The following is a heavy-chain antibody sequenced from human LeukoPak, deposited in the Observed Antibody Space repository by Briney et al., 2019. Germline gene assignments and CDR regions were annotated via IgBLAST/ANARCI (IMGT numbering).Heavy chain of an antibody. J-gene: IGHJ4*02. CDR3: AKDNFGSGSFLAYFDS. CDR2: ISFDGSIK. Sequence: QPGGSLRLSCATSGFSFSSHSMHWVRQAPGKGLEWLAVISFDGSIKYYTDSVKGRFTISRDNSRNTLDLQMNSLRVEDTGLYYCAKDNFGSGSFLAYFDSWGQGALVTVSS. CDR1: GFSFSSHS. V-gene: IGHV3-30-3*02. D-gene: IGHD3-10*01.